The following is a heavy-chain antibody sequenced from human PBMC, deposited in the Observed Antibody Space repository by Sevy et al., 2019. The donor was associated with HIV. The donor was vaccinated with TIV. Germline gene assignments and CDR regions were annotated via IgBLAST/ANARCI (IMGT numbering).Heavy chain of an antibody. CDR1: GFTFSNAW. Sequence: GESLKISCAASGFTFSNAWMSWVRQSPGKGLEWVGRIRSKAGGGTTDYATIVKGKITISRDDSRDILYLQLNSLEIEDTAVYYCTTDHRRDGIVVVPFEYWGQGTLVTVSS. J-gene: IGHJ4*02. CDR2: IRSKAGGGTT. CDR3: TTDHRRDGIVVVPFEY. V-gene: IGHV3-15*01. D-gene: IGHD2-15*01.